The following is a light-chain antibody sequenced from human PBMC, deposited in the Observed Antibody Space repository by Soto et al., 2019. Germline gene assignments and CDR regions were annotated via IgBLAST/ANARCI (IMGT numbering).Light chain of an antibody. Sequence: DIQLTQSPSSLSASVGDRVTITCHASQAIITYLNWFQQKPGKAPKLLIYDASHLETGVPSRFSGSGSGTAFTFTISSLQPEDIGTYYCQQYDNPPLTFGGGTKVDIK. CDR1: QAIITY. CDR2: DAS. J-gene: IGKJ4*01. CDR3: QQYDNPPLT. V-gene: IGKV1-33*01.